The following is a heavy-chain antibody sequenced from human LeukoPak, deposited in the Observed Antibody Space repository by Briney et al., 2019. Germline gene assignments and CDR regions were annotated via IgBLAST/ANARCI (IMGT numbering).Heavy chain of an antibody. CDR2: INHSGST. D-gene: IGHD2-15*01. CDR3: ARGFIGSASECWFDP. Sequence: PSETLSLTCAVYGGSFSGYYWSWIRQPPGKGLEWIGEINHSGSTNYNPSLKSRVTISVDTSKNQFSLKLSSVTAADTAVYYCARGFIGSASECWFDPWGQGTLVTVSS. CDR1: GGSFSGYY. V-gene: IGHV4-34*01. J-gene: IGHJ5*02.